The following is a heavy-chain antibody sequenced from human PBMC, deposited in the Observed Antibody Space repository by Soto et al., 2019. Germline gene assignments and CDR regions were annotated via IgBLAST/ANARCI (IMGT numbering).Heavy chain of an antibody. CDR2: IYKSATT. V-gene: IGHV4-30-4*01. CDR3: ARGRYCLTGRCFTNWFDS. J-gene: IGHJ5*01. D-gene: IGHD2-15*01. Sequence: QVQLLESGPGLVKPSQTLSLTCSVSGDSISTVDYFWAWIRQPPGQALEYIGYIYKSATTYYNPSFESRVAISLDTSKSQFSLNVTSVTAADTAVYCCARGRYCLTGRCFTNWFDSWGQGTLVSVSS. CDR1: GDSISTVDYF.